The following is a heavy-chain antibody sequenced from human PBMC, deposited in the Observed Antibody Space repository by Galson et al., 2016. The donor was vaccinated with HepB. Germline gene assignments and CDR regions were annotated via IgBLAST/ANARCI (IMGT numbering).Heavy chain of an antibody. J-gene: IGHJ4*02. CDR2: LYASGKT. V-gene: IGHV3-53*01. Sequence: SLRLSCAASGFIVSSNYMNWVRQAPGNGLEWVSVLYASGKTYYADSVKGRFTISRDNSQNILFLHMNSLRAEDTAVYYCTRGWRREYSSGNGGGNGGDHWCQGTLVTVSS. D-gene: IGHD2-21*01. CDR1: GFIVSSNY. CDR3: TRGWRREYSSGNGGGNGGDH.